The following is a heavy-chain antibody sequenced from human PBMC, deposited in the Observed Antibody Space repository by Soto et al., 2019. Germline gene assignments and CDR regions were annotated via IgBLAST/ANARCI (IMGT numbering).Heavy chain of an antibody. CDR3: ARDRGYCSSTTCYVFAFDI. J-gene: IGHJ3*02. D-gene: IGHD2-2*01. CDR2: VNSDGSNR. CDR1: GFTFSSYW. V-gene: IGHV3-74*01. Sequence: EVQLVESGGGLVQPGGSLRLSCAASGFTFSSYWMHWVRQAPGKGLVWVSRVNSDGSNRIYADSVKGRFTSSRENIKNTLYLQMNSLRHDDTAVYYCARDRGYCSSTTCYVFAFDIWGQGTMVTVSS.